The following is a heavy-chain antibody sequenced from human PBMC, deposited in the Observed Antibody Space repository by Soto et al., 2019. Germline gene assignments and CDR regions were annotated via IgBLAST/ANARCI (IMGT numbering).Heavy chain of an antibody. J-gene: IGHJ4*02. Sequence: GKGLEWVSAISGSGGSTYYADSVKGRFTISRDNSKNTLYLQMNSLRAEDTAVYYCAKRYCSSTSCQFDYWGQGTLVTVSS. D-gene: IGHD2-2*01. CDR3: AKRYCSSTSCQFDY. CDR2: ISGSGGST. V-gene: IGHV3-23*01.